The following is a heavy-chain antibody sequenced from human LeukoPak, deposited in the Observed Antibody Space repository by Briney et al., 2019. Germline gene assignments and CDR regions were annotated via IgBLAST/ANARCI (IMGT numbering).Heavy chain of an antibody. CDR3: ASGEVLYCSSTSCYTNAFDI. CDR2: IRSSSTIT. V-gene: IGHV3-48*01. CDR1: GFSFSSYT. Sequence: PGGSLRLSCAASGFSFSSYTMNWVRQAPGKGLEWVSYIRSSSTITYYADSVEGRFTISRDNAKNSLYLQMNSLRAEDTAVYYCASGEVLYCSSTSCYTNAFDIWGQGTMVTVSS. J-gene: IGHJ3*02. D-gene: IGHD2-2*02.